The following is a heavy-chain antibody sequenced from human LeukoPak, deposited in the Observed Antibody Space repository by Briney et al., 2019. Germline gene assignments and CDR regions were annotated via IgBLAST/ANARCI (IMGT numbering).Heavy chain of an antibody. D-gene: IGHD2-15*01. Sequence: GGSLRLSCAASGFTFSRYWMSWARQAPGKGLECVANIRGEYGRRYVDSVKGRFTISRDNTKNSLYLEMNSLRVEDTAIYYCARDYWDPSGAHYDYWGQGTLVTVSS. CDR1: GFTFSRYW. J-gene: IGHJ4*02. CDR2: IRGEYGR. V-gene: IGHV3-7*01. CDR3: ARDYWDPSGAHYDY.